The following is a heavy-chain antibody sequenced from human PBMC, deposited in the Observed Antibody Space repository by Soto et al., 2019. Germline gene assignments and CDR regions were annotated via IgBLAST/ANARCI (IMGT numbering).Heavy chain of an antibody. CDR3: AREAAAGSLYYFVY. CDR1: GFTFSSYG. J-gene: IGHJ4*02. Sequence: QVQLVESGGGVVQPGRSLRLSCAASGFTFSSYGMHWVRQAPGKGLEWVAVIWYDGSNKYYADSVKGRFTISRDNSKNTLYLQMNSLRAEDTAVYYCAREAAAGSLYYFVYWGQGTLVTVSS. D-gene: IGHD6-13*01. CDR2: IWYDGSNK. V-gene: IGHV3-33*01.